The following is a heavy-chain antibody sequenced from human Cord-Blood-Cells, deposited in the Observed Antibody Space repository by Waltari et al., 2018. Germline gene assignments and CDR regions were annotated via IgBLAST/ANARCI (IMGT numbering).Heavy chain of an antibody. CDR1: GFTFRSYS. CDR3: ARASSSSWYFDY. D-gene: IGHD6-13*01. Sequence: EVQLVESGGGLVKPGGSLRLSCAASGFTFRSYSMHWVRQAPGKGLEWVSSISSSSSYIYYADSVKGRFTISRDNAKNSLYLQMNSLRAEDTAVYYCARASSSSWYFDYWGQGTLVTVSS. V-gene: IGHV3-21*01. J-gene: IGHJ4*02. CDR2: ISSSSSYI.